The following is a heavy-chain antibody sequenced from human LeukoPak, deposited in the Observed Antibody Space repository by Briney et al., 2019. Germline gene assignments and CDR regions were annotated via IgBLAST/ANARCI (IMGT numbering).Heavy chain of an antibody. CDR3: ARDMVQGVINPWYFDY. CDR2: IKQDGSEK. Sequence: GGSLRLSCAASGFTFSTYWMSWVRQAPGKGLEWVANIKQDGSEKYYVDSVKSRFTISRDNAKNSLYLQMNSLRAEDTAVYYCARDMVQGVINPWYFDYWGQGTLVTVPS. CDR1: GFTFSTYW. J-gene: IGHJ4*02. D-gene: IGHD3-10*01. V-gene: IGHV3-7*01.